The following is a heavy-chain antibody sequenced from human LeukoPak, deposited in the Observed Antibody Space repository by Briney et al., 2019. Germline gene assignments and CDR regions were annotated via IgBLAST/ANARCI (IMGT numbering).Heavy chain of an antibody. CDR3: ARRSDFWSVGYYYMDV. V-gene: IGHV3-74*01. J-gene: IGHJ6*03. Sequence: RGSLRLSCAASGFTFSSYWMHWVRQAPGEGLEWVSRINSDGSSTSYADSVKGRFTISRDNAKNTLYLQMNSLRAEDTAVYYCARRSDFWSVGYYYMDVWGKGTTVTVSS. CDR2: INSDGSST. CDR1: GFTFSSYW. D-gene: IGHD3-3*01.